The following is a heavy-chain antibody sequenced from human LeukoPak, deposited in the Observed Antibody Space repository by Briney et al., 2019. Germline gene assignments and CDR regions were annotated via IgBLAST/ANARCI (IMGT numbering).Heavy chain of an antibody. D-gene: IGHD4/OR15-4a*01. CDR1: GFTFSSYG. CDR3: ARDDYSFDY. CDR2: IWYDGSNK. Sequence: GRSLRLPCAASGFTFSSYGMHWVRQAPGKGLEWVAVIWYDGSNKYYADSVKGRFTISRDNSKNTLYLQMNSLRAEDTAVYYCARDDYSFDYWGQGTLVTVSS. V-gene: IGHV3-33*01. J-gene: IGHJ4*02.